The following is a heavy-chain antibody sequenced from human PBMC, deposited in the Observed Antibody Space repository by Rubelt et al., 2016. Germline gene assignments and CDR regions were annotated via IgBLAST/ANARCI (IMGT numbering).Heavy chain of an antibody. D-gene: IGHD6-19*01. V-gene: IGHV4-34*01. CDR2: INHSGST. CDR1: GGSFSAYY. CDR3: ASQRGYSRGRH. J-gene: IGHJ4*02. Sequence: QVQLQQWGAGLLKPSETLSLTCAVSGGSFSAYYWSWIRQPPGKGLEWIGEINHSGSTTYNPSLKSRVTMSVDTSKDQSPLTLISVTAADTSVYYCASQRGYSRGRHWGQGTLVTVSS.